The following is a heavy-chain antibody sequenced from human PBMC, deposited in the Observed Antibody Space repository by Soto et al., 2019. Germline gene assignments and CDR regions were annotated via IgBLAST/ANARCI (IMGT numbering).Heavy chain of an antibody. CDR2: IYYSGST. D-gene: IGHD3-10*01. CDR1: GGSISSGGYY. CDR3: ARVGVRGVIEKNWFDP. V-gene: IGHV4-31*03. Sequence: KSSETLSLTCTVSGGSISSGGYYWSWIRQHPGKGLEWIGYIYYSGSTYYNPSLKSRVTISVDTSKNQFSLKLSSVTAADTAVYYCARVGVRGVIEKNWFDPWGQGTLVTVSS. J-gene: IGHJ5*02.